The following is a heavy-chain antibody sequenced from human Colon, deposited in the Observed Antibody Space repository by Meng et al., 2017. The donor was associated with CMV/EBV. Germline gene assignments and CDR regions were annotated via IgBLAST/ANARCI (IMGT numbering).Heavy chain of an antibody. Sequence: GGSLRLSCAASGFTFSSYAMHWVRQAPGKGLEWVAVISYDGSNKYYADSVKGRFTISRDNSKNTLYLQMNSLRAEDTAVYYCVRGLQLGAAIDYWGQGTLVTVSS. V-gene: IGHV3-30-3*01. D-gene: IGHD1-26*01. J-gene: IGHJ4*02. CDR1: GFTFSSYA. CDR3: VRGLQLGAAIDY. CDR2: ISYDGSNK.